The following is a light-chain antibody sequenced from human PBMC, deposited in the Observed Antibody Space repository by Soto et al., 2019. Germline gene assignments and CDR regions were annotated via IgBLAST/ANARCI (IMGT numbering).Light chain of an antibody. V-gene: IGKV1-12*01. CDR1: QGISSW. Sequence: DIQMTHSPSSVSSSVVYRVTVSCRASQGISSWLAWHQQKPGKAPKLLIYAASSLQSGVPSRFSGSGSGTDFTLTINNLQPEDFATYYCQQANSFPRTFGPGTKVDIK. CDR3: QQANSFPRT. CDR2: AAS. J-gene: IGKJ3*01.